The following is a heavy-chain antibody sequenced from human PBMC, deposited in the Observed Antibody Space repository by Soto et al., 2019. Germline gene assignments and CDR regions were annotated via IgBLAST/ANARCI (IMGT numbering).Heavy chain of an antibody. D-gene: IGHD3-10*01. Sequence: QITLKESGPTLVKPTQTLTLTCTFSGFSLSTSGVGVGWIRQPPGKALEWLALIYWDDDKRYSPSLKSRLTSTKDTSKNQVVLTMTNMDPVDTATYYFARTALVLLWFGELTTPSFDYWGQGTLVTVSS. J-gene: IGHJ4*02. CDR3: ARTALVLLWFGELTTPSFDY. CDR2: IYWDDDK. CDR1: GFSLSTSGVG. V-gene: IGHV2-5*02.